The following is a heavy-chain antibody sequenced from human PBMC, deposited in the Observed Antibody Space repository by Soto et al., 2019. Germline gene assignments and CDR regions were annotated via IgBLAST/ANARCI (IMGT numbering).Heavy chain of an antibody. CDR3: ARDSRYCSSTSCRKGAFDI. J-gene: IGHJ3*02. Sequence: QVQLVQSGAEVKKPGASVKVSCKASGYTFTSYGISWVRQAPGQGLEWMGWISAYNGNTNYAQKLQGRVTMTTDTSTSTAYMELRSLSSDDTAVYYCARDSRYCSSTSCRKGAFDIWGQGTMVTVSS. CDR2: ISAYNGNT. D-gene: IGHD2-2*01. V-gene: IGHV1-18*01. CDR1: GYTFTSYG.